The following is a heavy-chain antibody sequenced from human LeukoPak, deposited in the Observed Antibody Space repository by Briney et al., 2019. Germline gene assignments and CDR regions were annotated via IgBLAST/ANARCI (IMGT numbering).Heavy chain of an antibody. V-gene: IGHV3-23*01. CDR1: GFSFSSYA. Sequence: GGSLRLSCAASGFSFSSYAMSWVRQAPGKWMEWVSAISGSGGGGRTYNADSVKGRFTISRDNSKNTLYLQMNSLRAEDTAVYYCAKDLSGSYDNWGQGTLVSVSS. J-gene: IGHJ4*02. CDR2: ISGSGGGGRT. D-gene: IGHD3-16*02. CDR3: AKDLSGSYDN.